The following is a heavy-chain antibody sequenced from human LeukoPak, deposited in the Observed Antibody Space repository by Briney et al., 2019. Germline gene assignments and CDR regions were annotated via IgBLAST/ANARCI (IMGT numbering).Heavy chain of an antibody. D-gene: IGHD7-27*01. Sequence: GASVKVSCKASGYTFTSYDINWVRQATGQGLEWMGWMNPNSGNTGYAQKFQGRVTITRNTSISTAYMELSSLRSEDTAVYYCARVTGEYYYYYYMDVWGKGTTVTVSS. J-gene: IGHJ6*03. CDR3: ARVTGEYYYYYYMDV. CDR1: GYTFTSYD. CDR2: MNPNSGNT. V-gene: IGHV1-8*03.